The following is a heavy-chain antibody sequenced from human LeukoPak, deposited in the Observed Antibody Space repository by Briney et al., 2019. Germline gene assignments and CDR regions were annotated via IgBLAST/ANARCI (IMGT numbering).Heavy chain of an antibody. J-gene: IGHJ4*02. CDR2: IKKTGSET. D-gene: IGHD2-15*01. V-gene: IGHV3-7*01. CDR1: GYTFSHFW. Sequence: GGSLRLSCAASGYTFSHFWMSWVRQAPGKGLEWVAYIKKTGSETYYVDSVKGRFTITRDNTRNSLFLQMYSLRAEDTAVYFCAREDGYCSGGNCYSYFDSWGQGTLVTVSS. CDR3: AREDGYCSGGNCYSYFDS.